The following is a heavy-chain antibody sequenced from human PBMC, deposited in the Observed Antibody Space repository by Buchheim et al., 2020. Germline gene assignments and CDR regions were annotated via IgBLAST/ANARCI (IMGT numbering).Heavy chain of an antibody. Sequence: QVQLVQSGAEVKKPGSSVKVSCKASGGTFSSYAISWVRQAPGQGLEWMGRIIPILGIANYAQKFQGRVTITADKSTSTADMELSSLRSEDTAVYYCARAVRDSSGYYHYYYYYGMDIWGQGTT. CDR3: ARAVRDSSGYYHYYYYYGMDI. CDR1: GGTFSSYA. D-gene: IGHD3-22*01. CDR2: IIPILGIA. J-gene: IGHJ6*02. V-gene: IGHV1-69*04.